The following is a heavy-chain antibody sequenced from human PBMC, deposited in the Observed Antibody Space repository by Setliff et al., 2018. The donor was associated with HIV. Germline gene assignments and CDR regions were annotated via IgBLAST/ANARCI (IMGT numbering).Heavy chain of an antibody. V-gene: IGHV4-39*07. CDR3: ARGSYYDSSGYSPDFFDY. J-gene: IGHJ4*02. CDR1: GGYIARSYFY. Sequence: SETLSLTCTVSGGYIARSYFYWGWIRQSPGKGMEWIGTMYYSGKTFYMPSLQSRVTISLDTSKNQFSLKLSSVTAADTAVYYCARGSYYDSSGYSPDFFDYWGQGTLVTVS. CDR2: MYYSGKT. D-gene: IGHD3-22*01.